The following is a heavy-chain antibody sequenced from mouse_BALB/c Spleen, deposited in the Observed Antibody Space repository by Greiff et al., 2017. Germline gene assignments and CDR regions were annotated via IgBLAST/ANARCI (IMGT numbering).Heavy chain of an antibody. CDR1: GFNIKDYY. Sequence: VQLKESGAELVRPGALVKLSCKASGFNIKDYYMHWVKQRPEQGLEWIGWIDPENGNTIYDPKFQGKASITADTSSNTAYLQLSSLTSEDTAVYYCARMGGNYYYAMDYWGQGASVTVAS. V-gene: IGHV14-1*02. J-gene: IGHJ4*01. D-gene: IGHD2-1*01. CDR3: ARMGGNYYYAMDY. CDR2: IDPENGNT.